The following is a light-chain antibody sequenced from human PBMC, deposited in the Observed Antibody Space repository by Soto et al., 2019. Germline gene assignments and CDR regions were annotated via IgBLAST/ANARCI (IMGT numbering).Light chain of an antibody. CDR2: DTS. CDR1: QSVSSN. CDR3: QQYNSWHMYT. Sequence: TQSPAPLSGSPGEMTTPSFRASQSVSSNLAWDQQNLGQTPRLLIQDTSTMATGIPARFSGSGSVTAFTLTISILQSEAFAVYFCQQYNSWHMYTFGQGTKLEIK. V-gene: IGKV3-15*01. J-gene: IGKJ2*01.